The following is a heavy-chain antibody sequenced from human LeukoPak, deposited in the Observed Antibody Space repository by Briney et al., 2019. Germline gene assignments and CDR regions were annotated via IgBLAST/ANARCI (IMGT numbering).Heavy chain of an antibody. V-gene: IGHV5-51*01. J-gene: IGHJ5*02. CDR1: GYSFSSYW. Sequence: GESLKISCKGSGYSFSSYWIGWVRQMPGKGLEWMGIIYPGHSDTKYSPSFQGQVTMSADRSINTAYLQWTSLKPSDTAIYYCARAPLDSSGNHWGVWFDPWGQGTLVTVSS. CDR2: IYPGHSDT. D-gene: IGHD3-22*01. CDR3: ARAPLDSSGNHWGVWFDP.